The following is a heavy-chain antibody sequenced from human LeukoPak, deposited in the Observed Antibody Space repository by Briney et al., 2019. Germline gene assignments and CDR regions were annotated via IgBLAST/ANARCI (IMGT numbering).Heavy chain of an antibody. J-gene: IGHJ4*02. CDR2: INPDTGDK. Sequence: ASVKVSCKASGYTFTNYHINWVRQASGHGLEWMTWINPDTGDKGYALKFQDRVTITTDTSISTAYMELSSLSSEDTAVYFCARTTSMTASGYDYWGQGTLVTVSS. V-gene: IGHV1-8*03. CDR3: ARTTSMTASGYDY. CDR1: GYTFTNYH. D-gene: IGHD2-21*02.